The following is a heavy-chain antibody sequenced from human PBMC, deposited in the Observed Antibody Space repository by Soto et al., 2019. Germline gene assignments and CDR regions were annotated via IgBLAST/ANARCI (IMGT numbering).Heavy chain of an antibody. Sequence: GGSLRLSCAASGFTFSSYVMHWVRQAPGKGLEWVAVISYDGSNKYYADSVKGRFTISRDNSKNTLYLQMNSLRAEDTAVYYCAKDLIKVATTGPFDYWGQGTLVTVSS. CDR1: GFTFSSYV. V-gene: IGHV3-30*18. J-gene: IGHJ4*02. D-gene: IGHD5-12*01. CDR3: AKDLIKVATTGPFDY. CDR2: ISYDGSNK.